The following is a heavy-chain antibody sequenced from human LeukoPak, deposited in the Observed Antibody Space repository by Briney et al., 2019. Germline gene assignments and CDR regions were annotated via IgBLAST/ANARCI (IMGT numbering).Heavy chain of an antibody. Sequence: PSETLSLTCTVSADSISSNDYYWGWIRQPPGKGLEWIGSISYSGSTYYKPSLKSRVTISVDTSKNQFSLKLSSVTAADTAVYYCARRCAGGDCYGAFDYWGQGTLVTASS. J-gene: IGHJ4*02. CDR2: ISYSGST. V-gene: IGHV4-39*01. CDR1: ADSISSNDYY. D-gene: IGHD2-21*01. CDR3: ARRCAGGDCYGAFDY.